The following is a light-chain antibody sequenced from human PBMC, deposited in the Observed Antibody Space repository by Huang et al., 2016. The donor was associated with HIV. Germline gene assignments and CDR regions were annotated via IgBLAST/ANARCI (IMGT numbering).Light chain of an antibody. CDR3: QQYDILPQS. V-gene: IGKV1-33*01. CDR2: DAS. CDR1: QDINNY. J-gene: IGKJ2*03. Sequence: DIQMTQSSSSLSASVGDRVTITCQASQDINNYLNWYQQKAGKAPKHLIYDASNLETGDPSRFSGSASGTDFTFTISSLQPEDIATYYCQQYDILPQSFGQGTKLEIK.